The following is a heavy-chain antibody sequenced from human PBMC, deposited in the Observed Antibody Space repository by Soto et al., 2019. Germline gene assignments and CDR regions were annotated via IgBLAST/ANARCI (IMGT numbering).Heavy chain of an antibody. CDR3: AKALSIVVVPDPPAFDI. CDR1: GFTFDDYA. CDR2: ISWNSGSI. V-gene: IGHV3-9*01. D-gene: IGHD2-2*01. J-gene: IGHJ3*02. Sequence: GGSLRLSCAASGFTFDDYAMHWVRQAPGKGLEWVSGISWNSGSIGYADSVKGRFTISRDNAKNSLYLQMNSLRAEDTALYYCAKALSIVVVPDPPAFDIWGQGTMVTVSS.